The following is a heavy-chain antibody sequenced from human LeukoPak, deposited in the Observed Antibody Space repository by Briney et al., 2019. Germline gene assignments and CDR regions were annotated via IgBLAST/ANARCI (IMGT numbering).Heavy chain of an antibody. CDR2: GIPILGIA. CDR1: GGTFSSYT. J-gene: IGHJ6*03. V-gene: IGHV1-69*04. CDR3: ARDLSSSSNGYYYYYYMDV. Sequence: SVKVSCKXSGGTFSSYTISRVRQAPGQGLEWMGRGIPILGIANTPQKYQGGVTITEDQSTSTAYMELSSLRSEDTAVYYCARDLSSSSNGYYYYYYMDVWGKGTTVTVSS. D-gene: IGHD6-6*01.